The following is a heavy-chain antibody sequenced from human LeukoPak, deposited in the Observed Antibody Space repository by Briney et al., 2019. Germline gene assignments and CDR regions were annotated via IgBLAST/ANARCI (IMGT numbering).Heavy chain of an antibody. D-gene: IGHD2-2*01. CDR3: ARVVPAAPDAYYYYYMDV. CDR1: GGTFSSYT. CDR2: IIPILGIA. V-gene: IGHV1-69*02. Sequence: SVKVSCKASGGTFSSYTISWVRQAPGQGLEWMGRIIPILGIANCAQKFQGRVTITADKSTSTAYMELSSLRSEDTAVYYCARVVPAAPDAYYYYYMDVWGKGTTVTVSS. J-gene: IGHJ6*03.